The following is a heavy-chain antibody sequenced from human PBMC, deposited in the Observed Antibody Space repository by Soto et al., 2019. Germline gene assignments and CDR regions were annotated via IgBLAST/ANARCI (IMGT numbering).Heavy chain of an antibody. V-gene: IGHV4-39*01. CDR1: GGSISSSSYY. CDR3: ARLTIFGVVIIS. CDR2: IYYSGST. J-gene: IGHJ5*02. Sequence: QLQLQESGPGLVKPSETLSLTCTVSGGSISSSSYYWGWIRQPPGKGLEWIGSIYYSGSTYYNPSLKRRVTVSVDTYKNQFSLKLSSVTAADTAVYYCARLTIFGVVIISWGQGTLVTVSS. D-gene: IGHD3-3*01.